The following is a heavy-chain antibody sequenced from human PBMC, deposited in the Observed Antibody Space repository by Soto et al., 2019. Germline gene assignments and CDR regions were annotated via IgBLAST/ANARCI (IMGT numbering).Heavy chain of an antibody. V-gene: IGHV1-3*01. CDR3: ARDHEYSYGFDY. J-gene: IGHJ4*02. D-gene: IGHD5-18*01. Sequence: GASVKVSCKASGYTFTSYGISWVRQAPGQRLEWMGWINAGNGNTKYSQKFQGRVTITRDTSASTAYMELSSLRSDDTAVYYCARDHEYSYGFDYWGQGTLVTVSS. CDR2: INAGNGNT. CDR1: GYTFTSYG.